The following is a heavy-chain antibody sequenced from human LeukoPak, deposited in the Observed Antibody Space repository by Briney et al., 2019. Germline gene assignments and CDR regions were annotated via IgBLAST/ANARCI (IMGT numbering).Heavy chain of an antibody. CDR2: IYYSGST. CDR3: ARLGSHCGGDCYPHDAFDI. CDR1: GGSISSYY. J-gene: IGHJ3*02. D-gene: IGHD2-21*02. Sequence: PSETLSLTCTVSGGSISSYYWSWIRQPPGKGLEWIGYIYYSGSTNYNPSLKSRVTISVDTSKNQFSLKLSSVTAADTAVYYCARLGSHCGGDCYPHDAFDIWGQGTMVTVSS. V-gene: IGHV4-59*08.